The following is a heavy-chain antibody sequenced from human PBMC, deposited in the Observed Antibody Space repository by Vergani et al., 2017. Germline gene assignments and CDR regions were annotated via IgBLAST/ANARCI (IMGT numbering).Heavy chain of an antibody. D-gene: IGHD3-3*01. CDR2: INPNSGGT. CDR3: AGAPNYDFWSGSLDY. Sequence: QVQLVQSGAEVKKPGASVKVSCKASGYTFTGYYMHWVRQAPGQGLEWMGCINPNSGGTNYAQKFQGRVTMTRDTSISTAYMELSRLRSDDTAVYYCAGAPNYDFWSGSLDYWGQGTLVTVSS. CDR1: GYTFTGYY. V-gene: IGHV1-2*02. J-gene: IGHJ4*02.